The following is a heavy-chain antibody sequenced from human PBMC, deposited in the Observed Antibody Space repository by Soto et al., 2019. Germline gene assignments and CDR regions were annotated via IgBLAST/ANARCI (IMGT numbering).Heavy chain of an antibody. CDR2: ISAYSGNT. V-gene: IGHV1-18*01. D-gene: IGHD3-3*01. Sequence: ASVKVSCKASGYTFTSYGISWVRQAPGQGLEWMGWISAYSGNTNYAQKLQGRVTMTTDTSTSTAYMELRSLRSDDTAVYYCARAARITILGVVIPDAFDLWGEPTMVTFSS. CDR3: ARAARITILGVVIPDAFDL. CDR1: GYTFTSYG. J-gene: IGHJ3*01.